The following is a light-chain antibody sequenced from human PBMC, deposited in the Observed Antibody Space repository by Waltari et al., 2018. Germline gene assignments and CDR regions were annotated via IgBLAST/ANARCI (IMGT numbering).Light chain of an antibody. J-gene: IGLJ3*02. CDR1: RSNIGAGYA. CDR3: QSYDRDLNAVL. CDR2: RDD. V-gene: IGLV1-40*01. Sequence: QSVLPQPPSVSGAPGQSVTISCTGRRSNIGAGYAVHWYQQIPGSAPKVLIYRDDNRPSGVPGRFSGSKSGTSASLSVTGLHSEDEADYFCQSYDRDLNAVLFGGGTKLTVL.